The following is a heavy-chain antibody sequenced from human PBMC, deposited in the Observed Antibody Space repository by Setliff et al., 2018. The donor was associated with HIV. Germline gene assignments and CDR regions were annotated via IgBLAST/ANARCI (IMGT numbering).Heavy chain of an antibody. J-gene: IGHJ5*02. Sequence: SVKVSCKASGGTLSTYGISWVRQAPGQGLEWMGGIIFIFGTANYAQKFRGRVTITADKSTSTAYMELSSQRSKDTAVYYCARGFSVYSSLDPLLNWFDPWGQGTLVTVSS. D-gene: IGHD6-6*01. CDR2: IIFIFGTA. CDR3: ARGFSVYSSLDPLLNWFDP. CDR1: GGTLSTYG. V-gene: IGHV1-69*06.